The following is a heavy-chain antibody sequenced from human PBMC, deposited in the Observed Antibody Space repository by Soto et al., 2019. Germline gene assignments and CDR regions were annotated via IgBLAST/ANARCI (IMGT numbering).Heavy chain of an antibody. D-gene: IGHD2-15*01. V-gene: IGHV1-18*01. CDR2: ISAYNGNT. CDR3: ARSCSGGSCYGSFFDY. CDR1: GYTFTSYG. Sequence: ASVKVSWKASGYTFTSYGISWVRQAPGQGLEWMGWISAYNGNTNYAQKLQGRVTMTTNTSTSTAYMELRSLRSEDTAVYYCARSCSGGSCYGSFFDYWGQGILVTVSS. J-gene: IGHJ4*02.